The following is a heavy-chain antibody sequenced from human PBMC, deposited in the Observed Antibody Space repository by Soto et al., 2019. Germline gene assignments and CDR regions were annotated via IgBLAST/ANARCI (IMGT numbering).Heavy chain of an antibody. CDR2: IYHSGTF. V-gene: IGHV4-4*02. J-gene: IGHJ6*02. CDR3: VRSVPAATWQYSGMDV. D-gene: IGHD2-2*01. Sequence: PSETLSLTCAVSGDSVSSSSCWSWVRQAPGKGLEWIGEIYHSGTFNYNPSLASRVSVSVDKSRNQLSLNLKSVTAADTAVYYCVRSVPAATWQYSGMDVWGQGTTVTVPS. CDR1: GDSVSSSSC.